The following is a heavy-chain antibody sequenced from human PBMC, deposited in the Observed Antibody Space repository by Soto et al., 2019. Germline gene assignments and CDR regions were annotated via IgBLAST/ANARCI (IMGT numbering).Heavy chain of an antibody. J-gene: IGHJ3*02. D-gene: IGHD6-25*01. CDR1: GFTFITYA. V-gene: IGHV3-30-3*01. CDR2: VSYDGNYK. Sequence: GGSLRLSCAASGFTFITYAMHWVRLAPGKGLEWVAAVSYDGNYKHYADSVKGRFSISRDNSRNTLNLQMSSLRPEDTAVYYCARSNSATTQRRYAFDIWGQGTEVTV. CDR3: ARSNSATTQRRYAFDI.